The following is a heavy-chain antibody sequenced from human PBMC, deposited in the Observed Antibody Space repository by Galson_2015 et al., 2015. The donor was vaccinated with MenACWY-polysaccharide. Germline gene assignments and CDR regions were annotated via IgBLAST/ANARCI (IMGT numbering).Heavy chain of an antibody. Sequence: SLRLSCAASRSTFSTYWMTWVRQAPGKGLEWVANIKPDGSQKNYVDSVKGRFTISRDNARDSLYLQMNSLRAEDTAIYYCARGARWLDDWGQGTLVTVSS. CDR2: IKPDGSQK. J-gene: IGHJ4*02. CDR1: RSTFSTYW. V-gene: IGHV3-7*04. CDR3: ARGARWLDD. D-gene: IGHD2-15*01.